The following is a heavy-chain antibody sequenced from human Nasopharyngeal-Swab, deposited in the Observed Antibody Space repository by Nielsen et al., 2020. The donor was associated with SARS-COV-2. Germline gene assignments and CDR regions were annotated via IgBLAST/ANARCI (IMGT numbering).Heavy chain of an antibody. J-gene: IGHJ5*02. V-gene: IGHV4-59*11. CDR1: GVSITSQY. CDR2: ISHNSGT. CDR3: AKEGATGWFDP. Sequence: SETLSLTCSVSGVSITSQYWSWIRQPPGKGLDGIGYISHNSGTSYNPSLKSRVTMFMDTSKNQFSLRLTSVTAADTAVYYCAKEGATGWFDPCGQGTLVTVSS.